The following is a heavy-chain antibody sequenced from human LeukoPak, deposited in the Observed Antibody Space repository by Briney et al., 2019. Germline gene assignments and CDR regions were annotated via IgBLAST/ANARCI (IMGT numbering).Heavy chain of an antibody. V-gene: IGHV3-7*01. D-gene: IGHD2-2*01. CDR2: IKQDGSEK. J-gene: IGHJ4*02. CDR3: ARGLDCRSTSCYLDN. Sequence: GGSLRLSCAASGFTFTKYWMTGVRQAPGKGLEWVANIKQDGSEKFYVDPVKGRFTISRDNAKNSLDLQINSLGAEDTAVYYCARGLDCRSTSCYLDNWGQGTLVTVSS. CDR1: GFTFTKYW.